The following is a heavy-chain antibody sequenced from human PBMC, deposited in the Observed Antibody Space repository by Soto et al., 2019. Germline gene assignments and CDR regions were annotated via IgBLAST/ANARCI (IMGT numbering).Heavy chain of an antibody. CDR2: IYYSGST. CDR3: ARELRMVFDY. D-gene: IGHD2-8*01. V-gene: IGHV4-59*01. CDR1: GGSISSYY. Sequence: SETLSLTCTVSGGSISSYYWSWIRQPPGKGLEWIGYIYYSGSTNYNPSLKSRVTISVDTSKNQFSLKLSSVTAADTAVYYCARELRMVFDYWGQGTLVTVSS. J-gene: IGHJ4*02.